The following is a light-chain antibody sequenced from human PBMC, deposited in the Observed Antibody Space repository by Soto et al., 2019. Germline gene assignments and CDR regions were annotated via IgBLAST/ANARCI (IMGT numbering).Light chain of an antibody. J-gene: IGKJ1*01. CDR1: QSIRSTF. CDR2: GAS. CDR3: GSDEWT. Sequence: EIVLTQSPATLSLSPGERATLSCRASQSIRSTFLAWYQQKPGQAPRLFIHGASSRATGIPDRFSGSGSATDFTLTISRLEPEDFAVYYCGSDEWTFGQGTKVE. V-gene: IGKV3-20*01.